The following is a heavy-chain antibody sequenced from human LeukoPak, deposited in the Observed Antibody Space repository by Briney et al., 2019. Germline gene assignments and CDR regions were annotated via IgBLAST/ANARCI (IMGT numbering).Heavy chain of an antibody. Sequence: GGSLRLSCAASGFTFSDYYMSWIRQAPGKGLEWVSYISSSGSTIYYADSVKGRFTISRDNAKNSLYLQMNSLRAEDTAVYYCAKNMVRGAYGGNDAFDIWGQGTMVTVSS. CDR1: GFTFSDYY. J-gene: IGHJ3*02. CDR3: AKNMVRGAYGGNDAFDI. D-gene: IGHD3-10*01. CDR2: ISSSGSTI. V-gene: IGHV3-11*04.